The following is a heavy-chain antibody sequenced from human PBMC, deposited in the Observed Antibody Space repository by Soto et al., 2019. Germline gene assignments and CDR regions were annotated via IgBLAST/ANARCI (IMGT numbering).Heavy chain of an antibody. Sequence: SVKVSCKASGGTFSSYAISWVRQAPGQGLEWMGGIIPIFGTANYAQKFQGRVTITADESTSTAYMELSSLRSEDTAVYYCARDGAANPGFDYWGQGTLVTVSS. CDR2: IIPIFGTA. V-gene: IGHV1-69*13. CDR3: ARDGAANPGFDY. J-gene: IGHJ4*02. CDR1: GGTFSSYA. D-gene: IGHD2-15*01.